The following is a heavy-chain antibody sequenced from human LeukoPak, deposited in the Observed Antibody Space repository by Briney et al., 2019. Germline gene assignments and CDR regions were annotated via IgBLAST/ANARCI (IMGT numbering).Heavy chain of an antibody. Sequence: GASVKVSCKASGGTFSSYAISWVRQAPGQGLEWMGGIIPIFGTANYAQKFQGRVTITTDESTSTAYMELSSLRSEDTAVYYCARGSTNYYDSSGYYYGGMSVDYWGQGTLVTVSS. V-gene: IGHV1-69*05. J-gene: IGHJ4*02. CDR3: ARGSTNYYDSSGYYYGGMSVDY. CDR1: GGTFSSYA. CDR2: IIPIFGTA. D-gene: IGHD3-22*01.